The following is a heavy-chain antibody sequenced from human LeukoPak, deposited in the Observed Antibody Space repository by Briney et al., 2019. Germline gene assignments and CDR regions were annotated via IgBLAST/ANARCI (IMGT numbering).Heavy chain of an antibody. V-gene: IGHV4-39*01. Sequence: SETLSLTCTDSVGSISSSSYYWGWIRQPPGKGLEWIGSIYYSGSTYYNPSLKSRVTISVDTSKNQFSLKLSSVTAADTAVYYCARAKRGSFDYWGQGTLVTVSS. D-gene: IGHD3-10*01. J-gene: IGHJ4*02. CDR1: VGSISSSSYY. CDR3: ARAKRGSFDY. CDR2: IYYSGST.